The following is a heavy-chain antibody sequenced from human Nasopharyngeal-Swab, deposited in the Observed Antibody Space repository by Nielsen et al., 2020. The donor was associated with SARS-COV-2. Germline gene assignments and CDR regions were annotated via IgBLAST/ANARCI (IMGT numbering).Heavy chain of an antibody. CDR1: GFSLSTSGMC. CDR3: ARSGSYGGAFDI. J-gene: IGHJ3*02. CDR2: IDWDDDK. D-gene: IGHD4-17*01. Sequence: SGPTLVKPTQTLTLTCTFSGFSLSTSGMCVSWIRQPPGKALEWLARIDWDDDKYCSTTLKTRPTISKDTSKNQVVLTMTNVDPVDTATYYCARSGSYGGAFDIWGQGTMVTVSS. V-gene: IGHV2-70*11.